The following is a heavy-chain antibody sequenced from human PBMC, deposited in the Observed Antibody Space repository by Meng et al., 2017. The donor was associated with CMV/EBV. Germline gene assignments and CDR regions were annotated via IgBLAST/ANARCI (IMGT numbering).Heavy chain of an antibody. D-gene: IGHD2-2*01. Sequence: QATVPGLVKPSETLSLPCTVSGGSISSYYWSWIRQPAGKGLEWIGRIYTSGSTNYNPSLKSRVTMSVDTSKNQFSLKLSSVTAADTAVYYCARDLMNCSSTSCANWFDPWGQGTLVTVSS. CDR2: IYTSGST. J-gene: IGHJ5*02. CDR1: GGSISSYY. CDR3: ARDLMNCSSTSCANWFDP. V-gene: IGHV4-4*07.